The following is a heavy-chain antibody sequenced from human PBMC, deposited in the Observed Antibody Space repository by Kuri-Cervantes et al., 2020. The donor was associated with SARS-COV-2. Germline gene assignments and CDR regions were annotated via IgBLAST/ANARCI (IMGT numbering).Heavy chain of an antibody. V-gene: IGHV4-34*01. CDR3: ARGRSFVGN. CDR1: GAYFSGYY. CDR2: INHSGST. Sequence: EVLKISCAVYGAYFSGYYWRWSRQRPGKGMEWIGEINHSGSTNYNPSLKSRVTISVDTSKNQFSLKLSSVTAAYTAVYYCARGRSFVGNWGQGTLVTVSS. J-gene: IGHJ4*01. D-gene: IGHD3-16*01.